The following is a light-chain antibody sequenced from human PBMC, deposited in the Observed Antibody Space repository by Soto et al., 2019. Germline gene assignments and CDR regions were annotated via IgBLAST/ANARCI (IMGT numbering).Light chain of an antibody. CDR3: QQLNSYVFT. J-gene: IGKJ3*01. V-gene: IGKV1-5*01. CDR2: DAS. Sequence: DIQMTQSPSTLSASVGDRVTITCRASQSISSWLAWYQQKPGKAPKLLIYDASSLESGVPSRFSGSGSGTEFTLTISSLQPEDFATYYCQQLNSYVFTFGPGTKVDIK. CDR1: QSISSW.